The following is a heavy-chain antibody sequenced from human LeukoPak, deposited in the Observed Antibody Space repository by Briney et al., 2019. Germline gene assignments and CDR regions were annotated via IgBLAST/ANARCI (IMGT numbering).Heavy chain of an antibody. V-gene: IGHV4-28*05. D-gene: IGHD1-14*01. J-gene: IGHJ5*02. Sequence: PSETLSLTCAVPGYSISSSNWWGWIRQPPGKGLEWIGYIYYSGTIYSNPSLRSRVTMSVDTSKNQFSLRLNSVTAVDTAVYYCARKPDSKNWFDPWGQGTLVIVSS. CDR1: GYSISSSNW. CDR3: ARKPDSKNWFDP. CDR2: IYYSGTI.